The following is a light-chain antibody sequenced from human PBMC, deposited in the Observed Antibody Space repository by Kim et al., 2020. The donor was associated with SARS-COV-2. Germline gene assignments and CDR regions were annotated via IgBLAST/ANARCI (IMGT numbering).Light chain of an antibody. Sequence: GGPVTPTCGLSSGSVSTSYYPNWFHQTPGQAPRTLIYNTNTRSSGVPDRFSGSILGNKAALPITGAQADDESDYYCVLYVGSGIWVFGGGTQLTVL. CDR2: NTN. CDR1: SGSVSTSYY. V-gene: IGLV8-61*01. J-gene: IGLJ3*02. CDR3: VLYVGSGIWV.